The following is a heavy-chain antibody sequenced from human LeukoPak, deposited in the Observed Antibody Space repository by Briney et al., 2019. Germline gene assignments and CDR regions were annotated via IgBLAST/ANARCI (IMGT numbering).Heavy chain of an antibody. J-gene: IGHJ4*02. CDR2: IYYSGST. V-gene: IGHV4-30-4*01. CDR3: ARDSYGSGSYWLFGY. CDR1: GGSISSGDYY. D-gene: IGHD3-10*01. Sequence: SQTLSLTCTVSGGSISSGDYYWSWIRQPPGKGLEWIGYIYYSGSTYYNPSLKSRVTISVDTSKNQFSLKLSSVTAADTAVYYCARDSYGSGSYWLFGYWGQGTLVTVSS.